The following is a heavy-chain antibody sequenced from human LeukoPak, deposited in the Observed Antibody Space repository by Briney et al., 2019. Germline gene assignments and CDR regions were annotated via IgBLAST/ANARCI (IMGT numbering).Heavy chain of an antibody. Sequence: ASVKVSCKASGGTFTNLAISWVRQAPGQGLQWMGRIIPTVGIPKYAPRFQGRVTITADKSTSTAYMELRSLRSDDTAVYYCARAKGATVNLAGWFDPWGQGTLVTVSS. CDR1: GGTFTNLA. CDR3: ARAKGATVNLAGWFDP. D-gene: IGHD1-26*01. J-gene: IGHJ5*02. V-gene: IGHV1-69*04. CDR2: IIPTVGIP.